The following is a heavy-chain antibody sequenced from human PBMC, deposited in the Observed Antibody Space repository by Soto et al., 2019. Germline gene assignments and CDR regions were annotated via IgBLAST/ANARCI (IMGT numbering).Heavy chain of an antibody. CDR3: ARSPQPTRGIHWYFDL. CDR1: GFTFNTYG. D-gene: IGHD1-26*01. Sequence: QVQLVESGGGVVQPGRSLGLSCAASGFTFNTYGMHWVRQAPGKGLEWVAAISYDVINKYYVDSVKGRFTISRDNSKNTLYVQMNSLRAEDTALYYCARSPQPTRGIHWYFDLWGRGILVTVSS. J-gene: IGHJ2*01. V-gene: IGHV3-30*03. CDR2: ISYDVINK.